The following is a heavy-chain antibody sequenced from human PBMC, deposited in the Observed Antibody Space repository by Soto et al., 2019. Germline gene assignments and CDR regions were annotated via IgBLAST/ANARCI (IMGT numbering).Heavy chain of an antibody. J-gene: IGHJ5*02. Sequence: RASVKVSCKASGGTFSSYAISWVRQAPGQGLEWMGGIIPIFGTANYAQKFQGRVTITADESTSTAYMELSSLRSEDTAVYYCARYEAGRDGYNSAPYNWFDPWGQGTLVTVSS. V-gene: IGHV1-69*13. D-gene: IGHD5-12*01. CDR3: ARYEAGRDGYNSAPYNWFDP. CDR2: IIPIFGTA. CDR1: GGTFSSYA.